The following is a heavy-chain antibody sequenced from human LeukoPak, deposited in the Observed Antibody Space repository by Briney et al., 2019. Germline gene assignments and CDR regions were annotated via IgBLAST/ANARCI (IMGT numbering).Heavy chain of an antibody. V-gene: IGHV3-21*01. Sequence: PGGSLRLSCAASGFTFSSYSMNWVRQAPGKGLEWVSSISSSSYIYYADSVKGRFTISRDNAKNSLFLQMNSLRAEDTAVYYCARESVGALDYWGQGTLVTVSS. D-gene: IGHD1-26*01. CDR1: GFTFSSYS. CDR3: ARESVGALDY. J-gene: IGHJ4*02. CDR2: ISSSSYI.